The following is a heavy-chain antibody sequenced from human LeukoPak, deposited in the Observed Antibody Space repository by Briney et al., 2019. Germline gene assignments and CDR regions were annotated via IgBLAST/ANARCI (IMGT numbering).Heavy chain of an antibody. V-gene: IGHV4-34*01. CDR3: ARGRITSDAFDI. D-gene: IGHD3-3*01. CDR1: GGSFSDYY. CDR2: INHSGST. J-gene: IGHJ3*02. Sequence: SETLSLTCAVYGGSFSDYYWSWVRQPPGKGLEWIGEINHSGSTNYNPSLKSRVTISVDTSENHFSLKVYSVTAADTAVYYCARGRITSDAFDIWGQGTMVTVSS.